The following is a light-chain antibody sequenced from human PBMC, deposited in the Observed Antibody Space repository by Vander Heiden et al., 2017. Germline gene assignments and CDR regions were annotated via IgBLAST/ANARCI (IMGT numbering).Light chain of an antibody. CDR2: KAS. V-gene: IGKV1-5*03. J-gene: IGKJ2*01. CDR1: QSISSW. CDR3: QQFNSSPYT. Sequence: DIQMTQSPSTLSASVGDRVTITCRASQSISSWLAWYQQKPGKAPKVLIYKASSLESGVPSRFSGSGSGTEFTLTSSSLQPDDFATYYCQQFNSSPYTFGQGTKLEIK.